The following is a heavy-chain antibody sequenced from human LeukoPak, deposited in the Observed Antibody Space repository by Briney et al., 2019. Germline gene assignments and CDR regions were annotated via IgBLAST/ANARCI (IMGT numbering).Heavy chain of an antibody. D-gene: IGHD3-22*01. J-gene: IGHJ4*02. CDR3: ARGHYYDSSGYYNY. CDR1: GGSISSSSYY. V-gene: IGHV4-39*07. Sequence: SETLSLTCTVSGGSISSSSYYWGWIRQPPGKGLEWIGSIYYSGSTYYNPSLKSRVTISVDTSKNQFSLKLSSVTAEDTAVYYCARGHYYDSSGYYNYWGQGTLVTVSS. CDR2: IYYSGST.